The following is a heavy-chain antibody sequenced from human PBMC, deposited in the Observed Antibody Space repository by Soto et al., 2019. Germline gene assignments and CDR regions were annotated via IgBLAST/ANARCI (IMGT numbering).Heavy chain of an antibody. V-gene: IGHV5-10-1*01. CDR3: ARHGVDTAMIYYYGMDV. D-gene: IGHD5-18*01. CDR1: GYSFTSYW. J-gene: IGHJ6*02. CDR2: IDPSDSYT. Sequence: PGESLKISCKGSGYSFTSYWISWVRQMPGKGLEWMGRIDPSDSYTNYSPSFQGHVTISADKSISTAYLQWSSLKASDTAIYYCARHGVDTAMIYYYGMDVWGQGTTVTVSS.